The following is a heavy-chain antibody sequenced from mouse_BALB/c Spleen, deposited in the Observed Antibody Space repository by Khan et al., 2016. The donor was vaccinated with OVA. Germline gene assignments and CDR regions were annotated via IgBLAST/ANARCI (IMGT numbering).Heavy chain of an antibody. J-gene: IGHJ2*01. V-gene: IGHV1S81*02. CDR3: ARIKKIVATYFDY. Sequence: QVHVKQSGAELVKAGASVKMSCKASGYTFTSYWMHWVKQRLEQGLEWFAETNPTNGRTYYNEKFKSKATLTVDKSSSTAYMLLSGPTFEDSAVYYCARIKKIVATYFDYWGQGTTLTVSS. CDR1: GYTFTSYW. D-gene: IGHD1-1*01. CDR2: TNPTNGRT.